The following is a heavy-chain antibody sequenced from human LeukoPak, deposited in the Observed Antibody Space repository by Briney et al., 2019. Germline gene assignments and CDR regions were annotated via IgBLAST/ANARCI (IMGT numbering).Heavy chain of an antibody. V-gene: IGHV4-39*01. CDR1: GGSISSSSYY. CDR2: INDSGST. J-gene: IGHJ6*03. Sequence: SETLSLTCTVSGGSISSSSYYWGWIRQPPGTGLEWIGSINDSGSTYYNPSLRSRVTMSVDTSKNQFSLKLSSVTAADTAVYYCAGTMIRGVIGSYYYYMDVWGKGTTVTVSS. D-gene: IGHD3-10*01. CDR3: AGTMIRGVIGSYYYYMDV.